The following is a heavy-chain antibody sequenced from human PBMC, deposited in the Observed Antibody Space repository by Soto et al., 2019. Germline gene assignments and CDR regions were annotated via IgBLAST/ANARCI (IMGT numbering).Heavy chain of an antibody. Sequence: GASVEVSCKASGYTFTSYYMHWVRQAPGQGLEWMGIINPSGGSTSYAQKFQGRVTMTRDTSTSTVYMELSSLRSEDTAVYYCARRIAAAGTDYYYYYGMDVWGQGTTVTVSS. CDR2: INPSGGST. CDR1: GYTFTSYY. D-gene: IGHD6-13*01. CDR3: ARRIAAAGTDYYYYYGMDV. V-gene: IGHV1-46*01. J-gene: IGHJ6*02.